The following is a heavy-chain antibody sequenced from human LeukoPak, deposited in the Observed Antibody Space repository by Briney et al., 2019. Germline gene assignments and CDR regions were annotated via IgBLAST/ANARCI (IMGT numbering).Heavy chain of an antibody. D-gene: IGHD3-3*01. V-gene: IGHV3-21*01. CDR1: GFTFSSYS. J-gene: IGHJ6*03. CDR2: ISSSSSYI. Sequence: GGSLRLSCAASGFTFSSYSMNWVRQAPGKGLEWVSSISSSSSYIYYADSVKGRFTISRDNAKNSLYLQMNSLRAEDTAVYYCARDRRFLEWLVMDVWGKGTTVTVSS. CDR3: ARDRRFLEWLVMDV.